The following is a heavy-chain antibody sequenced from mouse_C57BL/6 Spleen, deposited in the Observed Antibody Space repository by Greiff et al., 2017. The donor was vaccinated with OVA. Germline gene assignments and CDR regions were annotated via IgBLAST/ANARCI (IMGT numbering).Heavy chain of an antibody. V-gene: IGHV1-69*01. Sequence: QVQLKESGAELVMPGASVKLSCKASGYTFTSYWMHWVKQRPGQGLEWIGEIDPSDSYTNYNQKFKGKSTLTVDKSSSTAYMQLSSLTSEDSAVYYCARSDYYGSRKEDYYAMDYWGQGTSVTVSS. D-gene: IGHD1-1*01. CDR1: GYTFTSYW. CDR2: IDPSDSYT. CDR3: ARSDYYGSRKEDYYAMDY. J-gene: IGHJ4*01.